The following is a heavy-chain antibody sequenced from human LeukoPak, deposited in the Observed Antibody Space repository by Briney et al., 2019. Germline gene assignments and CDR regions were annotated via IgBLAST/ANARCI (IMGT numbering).Heavy chain of an antibody. Sequence: ASVKVSCKASGNTFTSSGISWVRQAPGQGLEWMGWISGYNGNTNYAQKFQGRVTMTTDTSASTAYMELRSLRSDDTAVYYCARDSGYSYNERFDYWGQGTLVTVSS. D-gene: IGHD5-12*01. V-gene: IGHV1-18*01. J-gene: IGHJ4*02. CDR1: GNTFTSSG. CDR2: ISGYNGNT. CDR3: ARDSGYSYNERFDY.